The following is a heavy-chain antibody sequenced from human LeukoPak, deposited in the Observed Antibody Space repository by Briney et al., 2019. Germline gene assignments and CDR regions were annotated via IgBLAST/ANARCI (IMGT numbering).Heavy chain of an antibody. J-gene: IGHJ4*02. D-gene: IGHD3-22*01. CDR2: ISYDGSNK. CDR1: GFTFSSYA. Sequence: HPGGSLRLSCAASGFTFSSYAMHWVRQAPGKGLEWVAVISYDGSNKYYADAVKGRFTISRDNSKNTLYLQMNSLRAEDTAVYYCARDYYDSSGSLDYWGQGTLVTVSS. V-gene: IGHV3-30-3*01. CDR3: ARDYYDSSGSLDY.